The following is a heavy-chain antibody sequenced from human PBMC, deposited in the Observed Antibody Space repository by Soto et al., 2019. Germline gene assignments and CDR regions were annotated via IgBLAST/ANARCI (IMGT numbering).Heavy chain of an antibody. CDR2: IYYSGST. CDR3: AGGETTKPVWKTGSVNWFDP. D-gene: IGHD1-1*01. V-gene: IGHV4-59*08. CDR1: GGSISSYY. J-gene: IGHJ5*02. Sequence: PSETLSLTCTVSGGSISSYYWSWIRQPPGKGLEWIGYIYYSGSTNYNPSLKSRVTISVDTSKNQFSLKLSSVTAADTAVYYCAGGETTKPVWKTGSVNWFDPWGQGTLVTVSS.